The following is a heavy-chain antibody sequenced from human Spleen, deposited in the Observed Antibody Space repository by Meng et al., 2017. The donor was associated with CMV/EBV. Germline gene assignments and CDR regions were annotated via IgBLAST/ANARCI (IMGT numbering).Heavy chain of an antibody. CDR3: ARVVVPAVNWFDP. V-gene: IGHV4-34*01. Sequence: SETLSLTFAVYGGSFSGYYWSWIRQPPGKGLEWIGEINHSGSTNYNLSLKSRVTISVDTSKNQFSLKLSSVTAADTAVYYCARVVVPAVNWFDPWGQGTLVTVSS. CDR1: GGSFSGYY. CDR2: INHSGST. D-gene: IGHD2-2*01. J-gene: IGHJ5*02.